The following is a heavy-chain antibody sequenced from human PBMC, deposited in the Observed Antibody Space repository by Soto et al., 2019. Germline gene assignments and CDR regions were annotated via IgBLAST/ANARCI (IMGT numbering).Heavy chain of an antibody. D-gene: IGHD3-10*01. CDR1: GFSLSNTRMG. Sequence: SGPTLVNPTETLTLTCTVSGFSLSNTRMGVSWIRQPPGKALEWLAHIFSNDEKSYSTSLKSRLTISKDTSKSQVVLSMTNMDPVDTATYYCTRIEKGSATYTWGQGTQVTVSS. V-gene: IGHV2-26*01. J-gene: IGHJ5*02. CDR2: IFSNDEK. CDR3: TRIEKGSATYT.